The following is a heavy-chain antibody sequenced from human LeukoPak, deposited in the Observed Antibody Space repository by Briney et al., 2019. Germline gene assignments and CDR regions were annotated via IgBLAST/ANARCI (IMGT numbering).Heavy chain of an antibody. Sequence: GGSLRLSCAASGFTFSSYGMHWVRQAPGKGLEWVAVISYDGSNKYYADSVKGRFTISRDNSKNTLYLQMNSLRAEDTAVYYCAKDGTGYSYGPEDYWGQGTLVTVSS. CDR1: GFTFSSYG. D-gene: IGHD5-18*01. CDR3: AKDGTGYSYGPEDY. J-gene: IGHJ4*02. V-gene: IGHV3-30*18. CDR2: ISYDGSNK.